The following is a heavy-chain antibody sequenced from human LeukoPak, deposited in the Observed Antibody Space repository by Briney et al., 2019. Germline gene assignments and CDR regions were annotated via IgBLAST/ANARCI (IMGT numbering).Heavy chain of an antibody. D-gene: IGHD3-3*01. V-gene: IGHV4-39*07. CDR3: ARGYYDFWSGYNNWFDP. J-gene: IGHJ5*02. CDR1: GGSISSSSYY. Sequence: SETLSLTCTVSGGSISSSSYYWGWIRQPPGKGLEWVGSIYHSGSTYYNPSLKSRVTISVDTSKNQFSLKLSSVTAADTAVYYCARGYYDFWSGYNNWFDPWGQGTLVTVSS. CDR2: IYHSGST.